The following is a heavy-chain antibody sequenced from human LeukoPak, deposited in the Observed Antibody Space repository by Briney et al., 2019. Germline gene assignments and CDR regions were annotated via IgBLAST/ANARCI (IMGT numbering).Heavy chain of an antibody. CDR3: AREIVVVVAATPVTTGFDY. CDR2: IYTSGST. Sequence: SQTLSLTCTVSGGSISSGSYYWSWIRQPAGKGLEWIGRIYTSGSTNYNPSLKSRVTISVDTSKNQFSLKLSSVTAADTAVYYCAREIVVVVAATPVTTGFDYWGQGTLVTVPS. J-gene: IGHJ4*02. D-gene: IGHD2-15*01. V-gene: IGHV4-61*02. CDR1: GGSISSGSYY.